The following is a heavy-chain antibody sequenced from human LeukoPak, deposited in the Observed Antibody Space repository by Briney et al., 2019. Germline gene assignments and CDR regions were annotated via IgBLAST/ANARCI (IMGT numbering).Heavy chain of an antibody. CDR2: IRFDATNK. Sequence: GGSRRLSWAASGFIFSGSSMHWVRQAPGKGLEWVSFIRFDATNKYYADSVKGRFTISRDNSNNTLYLQLNNVRTEDTATYFCAKEQYPGYFDYWGQGTLVTVSS. CDR1: GFIFSGSS. V-gene: IGHV3-30*02. J-gene: IGHJ4*02. CDR3: AKEQYPGYFDY. D-gene: IGHD1-14*01.